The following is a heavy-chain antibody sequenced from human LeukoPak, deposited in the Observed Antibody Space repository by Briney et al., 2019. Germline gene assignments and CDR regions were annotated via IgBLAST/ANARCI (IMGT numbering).Heavy chain of an antibody. J-gene: IGHJ4*02. CDR3: ARHGLRYFDWLLYDYFDY. Sequence: SETLSLTCAVYGGSFSGYYWSWIRQPPGKGLEWIGEINHSGSTNYNPSLKSRVTISVDTSKNQFSLKLSSVTAADTAVYYCARHGLRYFDWLLYDYFDYWGQGILVTVSS. CDR1: GGSFSGYY. V-gene: IGHV4-34*01. CDR2: INHSGST. D-gene: IGHD3-9*01.